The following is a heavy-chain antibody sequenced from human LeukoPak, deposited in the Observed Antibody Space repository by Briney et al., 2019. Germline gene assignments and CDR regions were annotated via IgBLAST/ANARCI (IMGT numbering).Heavy chain of an antibody. D-gene: IGHD3-9*01. CDR1: GGTFSSYA. V-gene: IGHV1-69*01. CDR3: ARGGYDILTGYPTQVYFQH. Sequence: GSSVEVSCKASGGTFSSYAISWVRQAPGQGLEWMGGIIPIFGTANYAQKFQGRVTITADESKSTAYMELSSLRSEDTAVYYCARGGYDILTGYPTQVYFQHWGQGTLVTVSS. CDR2: IIPIFGTA. J-gene: IGHJ1*01.